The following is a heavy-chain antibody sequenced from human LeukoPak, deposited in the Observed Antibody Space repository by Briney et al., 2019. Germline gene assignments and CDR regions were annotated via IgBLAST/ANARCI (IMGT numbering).Heavy chain of an antibody. V-gene: IGHV4-59*01. CDR3: ARDSGYGHFDY. CDR1: GGSISSYY. CDR2: VYYSAST. D-gene: IGHD5-18*01. Sequence: SETLSLTCTVSGGSISSYYWSWIRQPPGKGLEWIGNVYYSASTNYHPSLKSRVTISVDTSKNQFSLKVSSVTAADTAVYYCARDSGYGHFDYWGQGTLVTVSS. J-gene: IGHJ4*02.